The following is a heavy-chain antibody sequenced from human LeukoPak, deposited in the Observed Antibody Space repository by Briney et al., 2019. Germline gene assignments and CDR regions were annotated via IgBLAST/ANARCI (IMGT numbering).Heavy chain of an antibody. V-gene: IGHV3-30*02. J-gene: IGHJ3*02. CDR2: IWYDGSNK. Sequence: PGGSLRLSCAASGFTFSSYGMHWVRQAPGKGLEWVAVIWYDGSNKYYADSVKGRFTISRDNSKNTLYLQMNSLRAEDTAVYYCATALRSDAFDIWGQGTMVTVSS. CDR1: GFTFSSYG. CDR3: ATALRSDAFDI.